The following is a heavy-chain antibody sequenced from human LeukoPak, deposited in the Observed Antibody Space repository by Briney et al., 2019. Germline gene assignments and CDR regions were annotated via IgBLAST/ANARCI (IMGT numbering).Heavy chain of an antibody. CDR1: GGSISSYY. Sequence: PSETLSLTCTVSGGSISSYYWSWIRPPPGKGLEWIGYIYYSGSTNYNPSLKSRVTISVDTSKNQFSLKLSSVTAADTAVYYCARHPYYRIAAGYYFDYWGQGTLVTVSS. V-gene: IGHV4-59*08. J-gene: IGHJ4*02. CDR3: ARHPYYRIAAGYYFDY. CDR2: IYYSGST. D-gene: IGHD3-10*01.